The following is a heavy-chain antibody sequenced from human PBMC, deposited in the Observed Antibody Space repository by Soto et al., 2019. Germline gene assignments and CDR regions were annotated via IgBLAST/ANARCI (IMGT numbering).Heavy chain of an antibody. J-gene: IGHJ6*02. CDR2: LYNAGST. D-gene: IGHD2-21*02. CDR1: GVSISRYY. CDR3: ARDLWGYCGTDCYPLDV. V-gene: IGHV4-59*01. Sequence: SETLCLTCTVSGVSISRYYWSGIRQPPGKGLEWIGYLYNAGSTIYNPSLKSRVTISVDMSQNQFSLNLNYVTAADTAVYYCARDLWGYCGTDCYPLDVWGQGTTVTVS.